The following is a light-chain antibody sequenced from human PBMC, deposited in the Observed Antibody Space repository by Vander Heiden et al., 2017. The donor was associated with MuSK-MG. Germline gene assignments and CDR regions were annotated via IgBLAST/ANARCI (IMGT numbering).Light chain of an antibody. CDR1: QSISSY. J-gene: IGKJ1*01. V-gene: IGKV1-39*01. CDR3: QQCDSTPPWT. Sequence: DIQLTQPPSSLSASVGDRVTITCRASQSISSYLNWYQQKPGKAPKLLIYAASSLQGGVPSRFSGSGSGTDFTLTISSLQPEDFATYYCQQCDSTPPWTFGQGTKVEIK. CDR2: AAS.